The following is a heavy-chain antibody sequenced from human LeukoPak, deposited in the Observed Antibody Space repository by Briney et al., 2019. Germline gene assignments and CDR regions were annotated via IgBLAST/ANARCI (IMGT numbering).Heavy chain of an antibody. V-gene: IGHV3-23*01. CDR2: ISGSGGST. CDR1: GFTFSSYA. D-gene: IGHD1-26*01. CDR3: AKDSKSGSYYVAQLLPDV. J-gene: IGHJ6*02. Sequence: PGGSLRLSCAASGFTFSSYAMSWVRQAPGKGLEWVSAISGSGGSTYYADSVKGRFTISRDNSKNTLYLQMNSLRAEDTAVYYCAKDSKSGSYYVAQLLPDVWGQGTTVTVSS.